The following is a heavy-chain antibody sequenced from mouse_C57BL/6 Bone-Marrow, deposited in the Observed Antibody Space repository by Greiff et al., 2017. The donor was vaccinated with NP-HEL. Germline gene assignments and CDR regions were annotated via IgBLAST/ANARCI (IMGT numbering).Heavy chain of an antibody. D-gene: IGHD2-4*01. CDR3: ARSGLRRGDY. V-gene: IGHV1-19*01. CDR2: INPYNGGT. Sequence: SGPVLVKPGASVKMSCKASGYTFTDYYMNWVKQSHGKSLEWIGVINPYNGGTSYNQKFKGKATLTVDKSSSTAYMELNSLTSEDSAVYYCARSGLRRGDYWGQGTTLTVSS. J-gene: IGHJ2*01. CDR1: GYTFTDYY.